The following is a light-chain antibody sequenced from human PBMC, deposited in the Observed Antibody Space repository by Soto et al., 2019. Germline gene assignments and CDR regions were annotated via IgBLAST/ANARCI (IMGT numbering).Light chain of an antibody. V-gene: IGKV1-5*03. J-gene: IGKJ4*01. CDR1: QSISSW. CDR2: KAS. CDR3: QRYNSYSLT. Sequence: DIQMTQSPSTLSASVGDRVTITCRASQSISSWLAWYHQKPGKAPKLLIYKASSLESGVPSRFSGSGSGTEFTLTISSLQPDDFATYYCQRYNSYSLTFGGGTKVEIK.